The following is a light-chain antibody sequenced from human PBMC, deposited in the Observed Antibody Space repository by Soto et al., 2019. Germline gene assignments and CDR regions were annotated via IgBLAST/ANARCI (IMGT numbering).Light chain of an antibody. CDR3: QQYGSSPWT. CDR2: GAS. Sequence: EIVLTQSAGTLSLSPGERATLSCRASQSVSSSYLARYQQKPGQAPRPLIYGASSRAIGIPDRFSGSGSGTDFTLTISRLEPEDFAVYYCQQYGSSPWTFGQGTKVDIK. V-gene: IGKV3-20*01. CDR1: QSVSSSY. J-gene: IGKJ1*01.